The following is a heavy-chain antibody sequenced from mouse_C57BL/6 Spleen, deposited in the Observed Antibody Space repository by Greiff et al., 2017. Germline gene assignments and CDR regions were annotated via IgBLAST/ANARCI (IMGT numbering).Heavy chain of an antibody. Sequence: VQLQQPGAELVKPGASVKLSCKASGYTFTSYWMHWVKQRPGQGLEWIGMIHPNSGSTNYNEKFKSKATLTVDKSSSTAYMQLSSLTSEDSAVYYCARWDGYDYAMDYWGQGTSVTVSS. V-gene: IGHV1-64*01. CDR1: GYTFTSYW. D-gene: IGHD2-2*01. CDR3: ARWDGYDYAMDY. CDR2: IHPNSGST. J-gene: IGHJ4*01.